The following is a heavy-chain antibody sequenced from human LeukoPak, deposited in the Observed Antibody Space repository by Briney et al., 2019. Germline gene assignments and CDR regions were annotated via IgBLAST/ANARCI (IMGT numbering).Heavy chain of an antibody. CDR1: GFTFSSYG. V-gene: IGHV3-30*02. CDR2: IRYDGSNK. CDR3: AKGRDYGGNWPGDFQH. J-gene: IGHJ1*01. D-gene: IGHD4-23*01. Sequence: HSGGSLRLSCAASGFTFSSYGMHWVRQAPGKGLEWVAFIRYDGSNKYYADSVKGRFTISRDNSKSTLYLQMNSLRAEDTAVYYCAKGRDYGGNWPGDFQHWGQGTLVTVSS.